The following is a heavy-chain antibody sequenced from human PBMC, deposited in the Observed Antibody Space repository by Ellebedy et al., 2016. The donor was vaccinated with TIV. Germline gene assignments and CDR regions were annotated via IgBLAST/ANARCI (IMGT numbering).Heavy chain of an antibody. CDR3: ARERYSRVELDY. Sequence: AASVKVSCKASGYTFTSYYMHWVRQAPGQGLEWMGIINPSGGSTSYAQKFQGRVTITRDTSASTAYMELSSLRSEDTAVYYCARERYSRVELDYWGQGTLVTVSS. CDR1: GYTFTSYY. CDR2: INPSGGST. V-gene: IGHV1-46*01. D-gene: IGHD6-13*01. J-gene: IGHJ4*02.